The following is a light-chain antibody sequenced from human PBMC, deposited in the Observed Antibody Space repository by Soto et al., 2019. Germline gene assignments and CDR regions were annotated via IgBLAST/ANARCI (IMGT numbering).Light chain of an antibody. V-gene: IGKV4-1*01. CDR1: RSVLYKSNNKKH. CDR3: QKYLDVPFT. J-gene: IGKJ4*01. Sequence: DIVMTQSPDSLAVSLGERATMNCKCSRSVLYKSNNKKHLAWYQQKPGQPPQLIIYWASTRESGVPERFSGSGSGTDFPLTISSLEAEDVAFYWCQKYLDVPFTVGGVTK. CDR2: WAS.